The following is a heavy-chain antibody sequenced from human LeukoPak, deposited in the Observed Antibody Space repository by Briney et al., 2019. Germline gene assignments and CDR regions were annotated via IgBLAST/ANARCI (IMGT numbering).Heavy chain of an antibody. CDR2: ISYDGSNK. D-gene: IGHD4-23*01. V-gene: IGHV3-30*03. J-gene: IGHJ4*02. CDR1: GFTFSSYG. CDR3: ARGRPHGNDY. Sequence: SGGSLRLSCAASGFTFSSYGMHWVRQAPDKGLEWMAVISYDGSNKYYADSVKGRFSISRDNAKNTLYLQMNSLRVEDTAVYYCARGRPHGNDYWGQGTLVTVSS.